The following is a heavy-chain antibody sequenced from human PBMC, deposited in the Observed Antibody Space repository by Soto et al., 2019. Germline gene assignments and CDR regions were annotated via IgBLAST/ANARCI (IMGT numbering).Heavy chain of an antibody. J-gene: IGHJ4*02. V-gene: IGHV3-23*01. CDR3: ARPSALYSSGWYLAY. CDR1: GFTFSSYA. CDR2: ISGSGGST. Sequence: PGGSLRLSCAASGFTFSSYAMSWVRQAPGKGLEWVSAISGSGGSTYYADSVKGRFTISRDNSKNTLYLQMNSRGVEDTAVYYCARPSALYSSGWYLAYWGQGTLVTVSS. D-gene: IGHD6-19*01.